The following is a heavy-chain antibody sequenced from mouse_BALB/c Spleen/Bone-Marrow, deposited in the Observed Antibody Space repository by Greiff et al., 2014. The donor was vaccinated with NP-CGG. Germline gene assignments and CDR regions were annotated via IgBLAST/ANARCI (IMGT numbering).Heavy chain of an antibody. J-gene: IGHJ3*01. D-gene: IGHD1-2*01. V-gene: IGHV4-1*02. CDR2: INPDSRTI. CDR1: GFDFSGYW. Sequence: EVQLQQSGGGLVQPGGSLKLSCAASGFDFSGYWMTWVRQAPGKGLEWIGEINPDSRTINYKPSLKEKFIMSRDNAKNTLYLQMSKVRSEDTGVCYYARNSYYGWMTYWGQGTLVTVSA. CDR3: ARNSYYGWMTY.